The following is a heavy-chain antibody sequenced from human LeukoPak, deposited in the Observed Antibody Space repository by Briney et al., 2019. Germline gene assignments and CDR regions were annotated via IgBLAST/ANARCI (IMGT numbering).Heavy chain of an antibody. CDR1: GFTFSTYA. V-gene: IGHV3-23*01. D-gene: IGHD4-17*01. CDR2: ISGSSGST. CDR3: AKGLSATSMGIDY. J-gene: IGHJ4*02. Sequence: GGSLRLSCAASGFTFSTYAMTWVRQAPGRGLEWVSTISGSSGSTDYADSVKGRFTVSRDNSRNTLYLQMHSVRVDDTAVYYCAKGLSATSMGIDYWGQGTLVTVSS.